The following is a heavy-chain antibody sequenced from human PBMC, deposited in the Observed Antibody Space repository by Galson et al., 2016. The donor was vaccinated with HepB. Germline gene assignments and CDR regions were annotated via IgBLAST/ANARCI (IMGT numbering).Heavy chain of an antibody. CDR2: DSYT. Sequence: DSYTHYSPSLQDHVTISTDKSISTAYLQWSSLKASDTAMYYCARRRDGMDVWGQGTTVIVSS. CDR3: ARRRDGMDV. V-gene: IGHV5-10-1*01. J-gene: IGHJ6*01.